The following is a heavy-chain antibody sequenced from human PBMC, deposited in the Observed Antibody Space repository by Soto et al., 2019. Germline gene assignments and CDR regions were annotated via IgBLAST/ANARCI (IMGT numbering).Heavy chain of an antibody. D-gene: IGHD6-13*01. CDR2: VIPIFGTA. CDR3: ARSEGMGPLFAPDAFDI. CDR1: GGTFSSYA. Sequence: QVQLVQSGAEVQKPGSSVKVSCKASGGTFSSYAISWVRQAPGQGLEWMGGVIPIFGTANYAQKVQGRVTITADESTSTAYMELSSLRSEDTAVYYCARSEGMGPLFAPDAFDIWGQGTMVTVSS. J-gene: IGHJ3*02. V-gene: IGHV1-69*01.